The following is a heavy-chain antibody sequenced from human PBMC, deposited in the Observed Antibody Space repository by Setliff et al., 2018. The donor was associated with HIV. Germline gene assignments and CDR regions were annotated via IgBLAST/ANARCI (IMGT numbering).Heavy chain of an antibody. J-gene: IGHJ2*01. D-gene: IGHD6-19*01. V-gene: IGHV1-18*01. CDR1: GYTFTSYG. CDR2: ISAYNGNT. Sequence: ASVKVSCKASGYTFTSYGISWVRQAPGQGLEWMGWISAYNGNTSYAQKLQGRVTMTTDTSTSTAYMELRSLRSDDTAVYYCARDQGAVAGPTYWYFDLWGRGTLVTVS. CDR3: ARDQGAVAGPTYWYFDL.